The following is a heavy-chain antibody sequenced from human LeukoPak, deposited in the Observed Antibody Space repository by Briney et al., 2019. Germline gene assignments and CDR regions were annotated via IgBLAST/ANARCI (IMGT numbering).Heavy chain of an antibody. J-gene: IGHJ4*02. CDR2: INPNSGGT. CDR1: GYTFTGNY. V-gene: IGHV1-2*02. D-gene: IGHD5-24*01. CDR3: ARDWDGYPGDDY. Sequence: ASVKVSCKASGYTFTGNYMHWVRQAPGQGLEWMGWINPNSGGTNYAQKFQGRVTMTRDTSISTAYMELSRLRSDDTAVYYCARDWDGYPGDDYWGQGTLVTVSS.